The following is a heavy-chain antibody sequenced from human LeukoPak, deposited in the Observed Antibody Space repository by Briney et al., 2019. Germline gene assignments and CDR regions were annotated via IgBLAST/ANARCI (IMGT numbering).Heavy chain of an antibody. CDR1: GGSISSSSYY. CDR3: ARDKAYYYDAFDI. Sequence: SETLSLTCTVSGGSISSSSYYWGWIRQPPGKGLEWIGSIYYSGSTNYNPSLKSRVTISVDTSKNQFSLKLSSVTAADTAVYYCARDKAYYYDAFDIWGQGTMVTVSS. V-gene: IGHV4-39*07. D-gene: IGHD3-10*01. J-gene: IGHJ3*02. CDR2: IYYSGST.